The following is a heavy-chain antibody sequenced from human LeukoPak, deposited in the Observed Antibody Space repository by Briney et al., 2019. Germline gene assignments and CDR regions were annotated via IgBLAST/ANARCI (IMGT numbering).Heavy chain of an antibody. CDR2: ISNSGGST. V-gene: IGHV3-23*01. CDR3: AKVYSSSWYVSSFDY. CDR1: GFTFSSYG. Sequence: GGSLRLSCAASGFTFSSYGMSWVRQAPGKGLEWVSAISNSGGSTYYADSVKGRFTISRDNSKNTLYLQMNSLRAEDTAVYYCAKVYSSSWYVSSFDYWGQGTLVTVSS. D-gene: IGHD6-13*01. J-gene: IGHJ4*02.